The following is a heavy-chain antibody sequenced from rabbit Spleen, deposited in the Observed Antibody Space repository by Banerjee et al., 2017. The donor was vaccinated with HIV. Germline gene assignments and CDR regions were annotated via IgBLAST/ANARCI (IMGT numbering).Heavy chain of an antibody. CDR1: GFDFSTYS. CDR3: ARDAASSFSSYGMDL. J-gene: IGHJ6*01. Sequence: QEQLVESGGGLVQPGGSLKLSCKASGFDFSTYSMSWVRQAPGKGLEWIGYIDVGSSGFTYFASWAKGRFTISKTSSTTVTLKMTSLTAADTATYFCARDAASSFSSYGMDLWGPGTLVTVS. D-gene: IGHD8-1*01. V-gene: IGHV1S45*01. CDR2: IDVGSSGFT.